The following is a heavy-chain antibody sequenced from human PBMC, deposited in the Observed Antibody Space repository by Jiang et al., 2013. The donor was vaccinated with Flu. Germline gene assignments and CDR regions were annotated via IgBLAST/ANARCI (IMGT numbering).Heavy chain of an antibody. CDR2: IYYSGST. J-gene: IGHJ6*02. CDR3: ARHHDYGDYGYYYYGMDV. Sequence: GPGLVKPSETLSLTCTVSGGSISSSSYYWGWIRQPPGKGLEWIGSIYYSGSTYYNPSLKSRVTISVDTSKNQFSLKLSSVTAADTAVYYCARHHDYGDYGYYYYGMDVWGQGTTVTVSS. V-gene: IGHV4-39*07. D-gene: IGHD4-17*01. CDR1: GGSISSSSYY.